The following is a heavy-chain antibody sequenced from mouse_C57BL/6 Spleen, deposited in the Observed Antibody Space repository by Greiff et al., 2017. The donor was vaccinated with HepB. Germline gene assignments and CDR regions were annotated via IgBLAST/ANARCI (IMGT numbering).Heavy chain of an antibody. CDR3: TDIYYYGSRLYYYAMDY. V-gene: IGHV6-3*01. CDR1: GFTFSNYW. CDR2: IRLKSDNYAT. J-gene: IGHJ4*01. Sequence: EVKLQESGGGLVQPGGSMKLSCVASGFTFSNYWMNWVRQSPEKGLEWVAQIRLKSDNYATHYAESVKGRFTISRDDSKSSVYLQMNNLRAEDTGIYYCTDIYYYGSRLYYYAMDYWGQGTSVTVSS. D-gene: IGHD1-1*01.